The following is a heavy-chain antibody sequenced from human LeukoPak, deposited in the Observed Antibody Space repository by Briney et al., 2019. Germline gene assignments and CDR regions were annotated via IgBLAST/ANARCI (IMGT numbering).Heavy chain of an antibody. Sequence: GGSLRLSCAASDFTFNRSWMNWVRQSPGKGLEWVANINQDGSEKYYGDSVTGRFTISRDNAENSLFLQMNSLRADDTGVYYCARAREAPANVFPDHWGQGVVVTVSS. CDR3: ARAREAPANVFPDH. CDR1: DFTFNRSW. D-gene: IGHD2-15*01. V-gene: IGHV3-7*01. J-gene: IGHJ4*02. CDR2: INQDGSEK.